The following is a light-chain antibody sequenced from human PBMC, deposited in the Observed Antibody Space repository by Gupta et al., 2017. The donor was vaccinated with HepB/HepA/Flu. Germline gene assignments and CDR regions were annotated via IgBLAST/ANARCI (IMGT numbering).Light chain of an antibody. CDR2: WAS. Sequence: IVMTQSPDSLAVSLGERATINCKSSQRVLYNSNNKNYVAWYQQKAGQPPKLLISWASTRESGVPDRFSGSGSGTDFTLTISSLRAEDVAVYYCQQYYSFPPTFGPGTKVHIK. V-gene: IGKV4-1*01. CDR3: QQYYSFPPT. CDR1: QRVLYNSNNKNY. J-gene: IGKJ3*01.